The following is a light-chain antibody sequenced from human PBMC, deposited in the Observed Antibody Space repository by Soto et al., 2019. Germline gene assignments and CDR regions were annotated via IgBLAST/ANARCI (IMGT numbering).Light chain of an antibody. V-gene: IGKV3-15*01. CDR3: HQRQSWPRT. CDR2: GAS. Sequence: EVVMRQSPATLSVSPGEGATLSWRASQGIADNLAWYQHKPGQTPRLLIYGASSRATGIPARFSGSGSGTDFTLTISDVQPEDFAVYYCHQRQSWPRTFGQGTKVDIK. J-gene: IGKJ1*01. CDR1: QGIADN.